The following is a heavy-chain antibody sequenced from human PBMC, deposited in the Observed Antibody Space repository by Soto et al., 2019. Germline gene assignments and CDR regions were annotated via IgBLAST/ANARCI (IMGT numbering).Heavy chain of an antibody. CDR3: ERAGDSRGYFYFDY. J-gene: IGHJ4*02. D-gene: IGHD3-22*01. Sequence: ASVKVSCKASGYTFTSYYMHWVRQAPEQGLEWMGIINPSGGSTSYEQKFQGRVTMTRDTSTSTVYMELSSLRSEDKAVYYCERAGDSRGYFYFDYWGQGTLVTVSS. CDR1: GYTFTSYY. V-gene: IGHV1-46*01. CDR2: INPSGGST.